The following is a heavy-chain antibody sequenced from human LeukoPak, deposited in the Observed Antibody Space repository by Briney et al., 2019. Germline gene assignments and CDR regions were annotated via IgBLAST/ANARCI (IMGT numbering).Heavy chain of an antibody. J-gene: IGHJ6*04. V-gene: IGHV3-30*04. Sequence: GGSLRLSCVASGFTLSNYAMSWVRLAPGKGLEWVAVISYDGSNKYYADSVKGRFTISRDNSKNTLYLQMNSLRAEDTAVYYCARVGVTMVRGPYYYGMDVWGKGTTVTVSS. CDR3: ARVGVTMVRGPYYYGMDV. CDR2: ISYDGSNK. D-gene: IGHD3-10*01. CDR1: GFTLSNYA.